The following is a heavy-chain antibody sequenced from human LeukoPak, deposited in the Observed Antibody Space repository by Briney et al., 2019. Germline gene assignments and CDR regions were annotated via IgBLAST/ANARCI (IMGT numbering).Heavy chain of an antibody. J-gene: IGHJ4*02. Sequence: GGSLRLSCAASGFMFTTYAMSRVRQAPGKGLEWVSAIGGDGGRTYYADSVKGRFTISRDNSKDTVFLQMNSLRAEDTAVYYCAKASRQGAVASPLDYWGQGTLVNISS. CDR2: IGGDGGRT. CDR1: GFMFTTYA. CDR3: AKASRQGAVASPLDY. V-gene: IGHV3-23*01. D-gene: IGHD6-19*01.